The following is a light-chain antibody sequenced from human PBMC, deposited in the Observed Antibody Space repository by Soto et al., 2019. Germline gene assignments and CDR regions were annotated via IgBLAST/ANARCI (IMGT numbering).Light chain of an antibody. J-gene: IGKJ4*01. CDR3: QQYDNYPLT. CDR2: KAS. CDR1: QSISSW. V-gene: IGKV1-5*03. Sequence: DIQMTQSPSILSASVGDRVTITCRASQSISSWLAWYQQKPGKAPNLLIHKASHLESGVPSRFSGSASGTEFTLTISSLQPDDFATYYCQQYDNYPLTFGGGTKVDNK.